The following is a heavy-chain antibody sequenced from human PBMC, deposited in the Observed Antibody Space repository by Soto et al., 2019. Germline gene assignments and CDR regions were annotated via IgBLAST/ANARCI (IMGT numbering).Heavy chain of an antibody. V-gene: IGHV3-30-3*01. D-gene: IGHD2-21*02. J-gene: IGHJ6*02. CDR3: ARDLAVVTPVGIYYYYGMDV. CDR2: ISYDGSNK. Sequence: SLRLSCAASGFTFSSYAMHWVRQAPGKGLEWVAVISYDGSNKYYADSVKGRFTISRDNSKNTLYLQMNSLRAEDTAVYYCARDLAVVTPVGIYYYYGMDVWGQGTTVTVSS. CDR1: GFTFSSYA.